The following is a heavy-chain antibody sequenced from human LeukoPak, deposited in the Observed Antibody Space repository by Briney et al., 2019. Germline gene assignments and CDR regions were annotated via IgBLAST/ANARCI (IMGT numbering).Heavy chain of an antibody. V-gene: IGHV3-23*01. CDR1: GFTFSSYA. CDR2: ISGSGGNT. D-gene: IGHD3-22*01. CDR3: AKVKDSSGYQNIDY. J-gene: IGHJ4*02. Sequence: PGGSLRLSCAASGFTFSSYAMSWVRQAPGKGLEWVSGISGSGGNTYYADSVKGRFTISRDNSKNTLFLQMNSLRVEDTAVYYCAKVKDSSGYQNIDYWGQGTLVTVSS.